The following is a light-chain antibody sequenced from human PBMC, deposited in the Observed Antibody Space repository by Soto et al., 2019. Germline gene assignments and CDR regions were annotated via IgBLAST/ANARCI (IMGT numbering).Light chain of an antibody. Sequence: DIQMTQSPSSLFESVGGRVTISCRASQSITTHVNWYQQQPGRAPNLLIYAASGLQSGVPSRFSGRGSGTDFTLTSTSLQPEDVATYYCQQSYSTPLTVGGGTKVEIK. CDR2: AAS. CDR3: QQSYSTPLT. V-gene: IGKV1-39*01. J-gene: IGKJ4*01. CDR1: QSITTH.